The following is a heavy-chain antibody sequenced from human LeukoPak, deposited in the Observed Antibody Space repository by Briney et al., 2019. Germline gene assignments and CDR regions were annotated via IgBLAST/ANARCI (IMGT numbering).Heavy chain of an antibody. CDR3: AKEDYDILTGYYNPAGYFQH. V-gene: IGHV3-23*01. J-gene: IGHJ1*01. CDR2: ISGSGGST. D-gene: IGHD3-9*01. Sequence: PGGSLRLSCAASGFTFSSYAMSWVRQAPGKGLEWVSAISGSGGSTYYADSVKGRFTISRDNSKITLYLQMNSLRAEDTAVYYCAKEDYDILTGYYNPAGYFQHWGQGTLVTVSS. CDR1: GFTFSSYA.